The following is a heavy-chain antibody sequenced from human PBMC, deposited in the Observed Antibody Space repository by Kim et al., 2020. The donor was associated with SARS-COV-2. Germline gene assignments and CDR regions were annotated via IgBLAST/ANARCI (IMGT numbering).Heavy chain of an antibody. Sequence: ASVKVSCKASGYTFSYYAIHWVRQAPGQRPESMGWINAGNGNTKYSQTFQGRVTITMDTSASTAYMELRSLRSEDTAIFYCARGGYSTGYYFHFDYWGQGTLVTVSS. J-gene: IGHJ4*02. CDR3: ARGGYSTGYYFHFDY. CDR1: GYTFSYYA. CDR2: INAGNGNT. V-gene: IGHV1-3*01. D-gene: IGHD3-22*01.